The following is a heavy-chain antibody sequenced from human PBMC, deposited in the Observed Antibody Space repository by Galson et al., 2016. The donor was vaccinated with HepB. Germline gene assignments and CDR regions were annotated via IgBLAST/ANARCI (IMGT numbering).Heavy chain of an antibody. V-gene: IGHV3-33*01. J-gene: IGHJ4*02. D-gene: IGHD3-10*01. Sequence: SLRLSCAASGFTFSSYGMHWVRQAPGQGLEWVALIWYDGSNKYYADSVKGRFTISRDDSKDSVYLQMNSLKTEDTAVYYCAGDASGSYRWEFWGQGTLVTVSS. CDR3: AGDASGSYRWEF. CDR2: IWYDGSNK. CDR1: GFTFSSYG.